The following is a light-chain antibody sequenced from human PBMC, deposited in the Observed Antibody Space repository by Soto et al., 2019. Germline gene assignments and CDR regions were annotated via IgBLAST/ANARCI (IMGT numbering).Light chain of an antibody. CDR1: SANIGAANN. J-gene: IGLJ1*01. V-gene: IGLV1-40*01. Sequence: QSVLTQPPSVSGAPGQRVTISCTGSSANIGAANNVDWYQQRPGTAPKLLIYGNNNRPSGVPARFSGSKSGTSASLAIAGLLAEDECDYYCQSYDSSLSGYVFGTGTKLTVL. CDR3: QSYDSSLSGYV. CDR2: GNN.